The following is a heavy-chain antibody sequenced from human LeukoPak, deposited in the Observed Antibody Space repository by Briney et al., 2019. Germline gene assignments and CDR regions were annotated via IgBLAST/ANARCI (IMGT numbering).Heavy chain of an antibody. V-gene: IGHV3-7*01. CDR3: AREVVVITNFGDFDY. CDR2: IKQDGREK. D-gene: IGHD3-22*01. Sequence: GGSLRLSCAASGFTFSSYWMSWVRQAPGKGLEWVANIKQDGREKYYVDSVKGRFTISRDNAKNSLYLQMNSLRAEDTAVYYCAREVVVITNFGDFDYWGRGTLVTVSS. J-gene: IGHJ4*02. CDR1: GFTFSSYW.